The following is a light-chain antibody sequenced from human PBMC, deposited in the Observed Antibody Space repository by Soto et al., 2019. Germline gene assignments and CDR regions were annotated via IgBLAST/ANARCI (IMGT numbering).Light chain of an antibody. Sequence: EIVMTQSPATLSVSPGERATLFCRASQSVSNNLAWYQQRPGQAPRLLIYGASSRATGIPARFSGSGSGTDFTLTISSLQSEDFAVYYCQQRKNWPPITFGQGTRLEIK. CDR1: QSVSNN. J-gene: IGKJ5*01. CDR2: GAS. V-gene: IGKV3-15*01. CDR3: QQRKNWPPIT.